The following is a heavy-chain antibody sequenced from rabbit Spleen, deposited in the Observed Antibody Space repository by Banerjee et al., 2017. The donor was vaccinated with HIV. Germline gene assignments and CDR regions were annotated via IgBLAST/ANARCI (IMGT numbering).Heavy chain of an antibody. Sequence: QEQLVESGGGLVQPGASLTLTCTASGFSFSSSYDMCWVRQAPGKGLEWIGCIYTGNNKNYYATWAKGRFPISKTSSTMVTLQMTSLTAADTATYFCARDAGTYDYIDGYFNLWGQGTLVTVS. V-gene: IGHV1S45*01. CDR2: IYTGNNKN. CDR3: ARDAGTYDYIDGYFNL. CDR1: GFSFSSSYD. J-gene: IGHJ4*01. D-gene: IGHD4-2*01.